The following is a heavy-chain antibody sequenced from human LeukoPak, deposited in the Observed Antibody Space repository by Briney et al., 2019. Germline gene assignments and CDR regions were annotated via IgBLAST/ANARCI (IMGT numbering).Heavy chain of an antibody. CDR3: ARHDASTSMSIFDY. D-gene: IGHD5-18*01. CDR1: GGSISSSSYY. V-gene: IGHV4-39*01. J-gene: IGHJ4*02. CDR2: IYYSGRT. Sequence: SSETLSLTCTVSGGSISSSSYYWAWIRQPPGKGLAWIGTIYYSGRTHYSPSLKSRVTISVDTSKNQFSLNLSSVTATDTAVYYCARHDASTSMSIFDYWGQGTLVTVSS.